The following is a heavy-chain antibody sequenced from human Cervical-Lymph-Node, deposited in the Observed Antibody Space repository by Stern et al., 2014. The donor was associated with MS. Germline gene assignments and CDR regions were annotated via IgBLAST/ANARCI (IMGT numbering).Heavy chain of an antibody. D-gene: IGHD6-13*01. Sequence: QVQLQESGPGLVKPSQTLSLTCTVSGGSISSGGYYWSWIRQHTGQGLEWIGYIYYSGSTYYNPSLKSRVTISVDTSKNQFSLKLSSVTAADTAVYYCARGRAAAGLDYWGQGTLVTVSS. CDR1: GGSISSGGYY. CDR3: ARGRAAAGLDY. CDR2: IYYSGST. J-gene: IGHJ4*02. V-gene: IGHV4-31*03.